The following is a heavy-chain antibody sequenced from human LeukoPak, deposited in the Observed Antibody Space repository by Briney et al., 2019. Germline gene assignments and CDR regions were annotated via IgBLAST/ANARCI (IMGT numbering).Heavy chain of an antibody. CDR3: AKEDSGYDFDY. CDR1: GFIFSSYG. D-gene: IGHD5-12*01. Sequence: GGSLRLFCAASGFIFSSYGIHWVRPAPRKGLEWVAIISDDGSDKYYADSVKGRFTISRDNSKNTLYLQMNSLRGEDTAVYYCAKEDSGYDFDYWGQGTLVTVSS. J-gene: IGHJ4*02. V-gene: IGHV3-30*18. CDR2: ISDDGSDK.